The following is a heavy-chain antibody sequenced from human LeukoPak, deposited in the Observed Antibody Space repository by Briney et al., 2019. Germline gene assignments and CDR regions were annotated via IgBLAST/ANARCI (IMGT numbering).Heavy chain of an antibody. CDR3: ARGRDGYKYYYYYGMDV. CDR1: GESFSGYY. Sequence: SETLSLTCAVYGESFSGYYWSWIRQPPGKGLEWIGEITRSGSANYNPSLKSRVTMSVDTSKNQFSLKLSSVTAADTAVYYCARGRDGYKYYYYYGMDVRGQGTTVTVSS. J-gene: IGHJ6*02. V-gene: IGHV4-34*01. CDR2: ITRSGSA. D-gene: IGHD5-24*01.